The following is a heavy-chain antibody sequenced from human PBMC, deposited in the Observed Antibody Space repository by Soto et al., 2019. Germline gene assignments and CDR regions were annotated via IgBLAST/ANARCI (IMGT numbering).Heavy chain of an antibody. J-gene: IGHJ6*02. Sequence: QPGGSLRLSCAASGLTFSSYGMHWVRQAPGKGLEWVALISYDGSKKYYGDSVKGRFTISRDNSKNTLYLQMNSLRAEDTAVYYSAKEEGWSGGSMRGMDVWGQGTAVTVSS. CDR2: ISYDGSKK. CDR1: GLTFSSYG. CDR3: AKEEGWSGGSMRGMDV. V-gene: IGHV3-30*18. D-gene: IGHD2-15*01.